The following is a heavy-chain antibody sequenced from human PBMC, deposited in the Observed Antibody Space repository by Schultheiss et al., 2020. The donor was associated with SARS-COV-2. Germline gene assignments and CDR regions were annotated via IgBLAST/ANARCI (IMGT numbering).Heavy chain of an antibody. V-gene: IGHV4-30-4*01. D-gene: IGHD4-17*01. CDR1: GGSISSADYY. Sequence: LRLSCTVSGGSISSADYYWSWIRQPPGKGLEWIGYIYYSGSTYYNPSLKSRVTISLDTSKNQFSLKLSSVTAADTAVYYCARGAYGDYLYYFYGLDVWGQGTTVTVSS. CDR3: ARGAYGDYLYYFYGLDV. CDR2: IYYSGST. J-gene: IGHJ6*02.